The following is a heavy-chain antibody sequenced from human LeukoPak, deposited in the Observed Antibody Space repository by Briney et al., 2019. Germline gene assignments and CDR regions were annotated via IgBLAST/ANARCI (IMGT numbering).Heavy chain of an antibody. J-gene: IGHJ6*04. CDR2: IIPIFGTA. Sequence: SVKVSCKASGYTFTRYGISWVRQAPGQGLEWMGGIIPIFGTANYAQKFQGRVTITTDESTSTAYMELSSLRSEDTAVYYCARDFGTTGTWDVWGKGTTVTVSS. V-gene: IGHV1-69*05. CDR3: ARDFGTTGTWDV. D-gene: IGHD1-1*01. CDR1: GYTFTRYG.